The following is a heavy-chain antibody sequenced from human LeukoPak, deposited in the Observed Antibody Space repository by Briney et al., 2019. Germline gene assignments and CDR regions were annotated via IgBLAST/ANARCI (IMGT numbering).Heavy chain of an antibody. CDR2: IIPIFGTA. Sequence: GASVKVSCKASGGTFSGYAISWVRQAPGQGLEWMGGIIPIFGTANYAQKFQGRVTITTDESTSTAYMELSSLRSEDTAVYYCARIRQLERRGAFDIWGQGTMVTVSS. V-gene: IGHV1-69*05. CDR1: GGTFSGYA. CDR3: ARIRQLERRGAFDI. D-gene: IGHD1-1*01. J-gene: IGHJ3*02.